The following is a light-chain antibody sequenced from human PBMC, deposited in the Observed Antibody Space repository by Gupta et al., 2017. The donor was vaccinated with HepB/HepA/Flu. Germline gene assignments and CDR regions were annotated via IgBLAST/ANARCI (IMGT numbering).Light chain of an antibody. CDR3: GTWDSSLSAGV. CDR1: SSNIGNKY. Sequence: QSLLTQPPSVSAAPGQQVTISCSGSSSNIGNKYVSWYQQFPGTAPKLLIYDNNKRPSGIPDRFSGSKSGTSATLGITGLQTGDEADYYCGTWDSSLSAGVFGGGTKLTAL. V-gene: IGLV1-51*01. J-gene: IGLJ2*01. CDR2: DNN.